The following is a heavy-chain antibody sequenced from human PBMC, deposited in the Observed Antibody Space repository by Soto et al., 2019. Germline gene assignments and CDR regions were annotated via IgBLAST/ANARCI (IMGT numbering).Heavy chain of an antibody. Sequence: EVQLLEYGGGLVQPGGSLRLSCAASGFTFSSYAMSWVRQAPGKGLEWVSAISGSGGSTYYADSVKGRFTISRDNSKNTLYLQMNSLRAEDTAVYYCAKSWSGYYLTEDFDYWGQVSLVTVSS. V-gene: IGHV3-23*01. CDR1: GFTFSSYA. D-gene: IGHD3-3*01. CDR3: AKSWSGYYLTEDFDY. CDR2: ISGSGGST. J-gene: IGHJ4*01.